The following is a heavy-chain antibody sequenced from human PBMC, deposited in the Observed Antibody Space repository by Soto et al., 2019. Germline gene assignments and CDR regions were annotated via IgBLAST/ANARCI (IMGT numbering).Heavy chain of an antibody. Sequence: QVQLQESGPGLVKPSETLSLTCTVSVGSISSYYWSWIRQPPGKGLEWIGYIYYSGSTNYNPYINSRVTIPVDTSKNQFSLQLSCVSAADTAVYYCARATEYGDYVGAFGIWGQGTMVNVSS. CDR1: VGSISSYY. V-gene: IGHV4-59*01. CDR3: ARATEYGDYVGAFGI. D-gene: IGHD4-17*01. J-gene: IGHJ3*02. CDR2: IYYSGST.